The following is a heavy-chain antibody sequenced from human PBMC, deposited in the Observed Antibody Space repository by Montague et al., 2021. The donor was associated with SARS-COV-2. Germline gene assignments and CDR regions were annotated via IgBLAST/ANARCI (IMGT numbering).Heavy chain of an antibody. D-gene: IGHD1-26*01. Sequence: SETLSLTCAVYGGSFSGYYWSWIRQPPGKGLEWIGEINPSGGTNYNPPLESRVTISADTSKKQFSLKFSSVSAADTAVYYCARGRYGGAAYWGQGTLVTVTS. J-gene: IGHJ4*02. V-gene: IGHV4-34*01. CDR2: INPSGGT. CDR3: ARGRYGGAAY. CDR1: GGSFSGYY.